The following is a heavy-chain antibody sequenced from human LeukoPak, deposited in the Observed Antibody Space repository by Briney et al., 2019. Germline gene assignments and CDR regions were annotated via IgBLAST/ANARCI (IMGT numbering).Heavy chain of an antibody. CDR2: IKTNTGNP. J-gene: IGHJ4*02. D-gene: IGHD3-22*01. CDR3: ATGSYYYDSSGYCPLEFDY. CDR1: GYTLTELS. Sequence: ASVKVSCKVSGYTLTELSMHWVRQAPGQGLEWMGWIKTNTGNPTYAQGFTGRFVFSLDTSVSTAYLQITRLKAEDTAVYYCATGSYYYDSSGYCPLEFDYWGQGTLVTVSS. V-gene: IGHV7-4-1*02.